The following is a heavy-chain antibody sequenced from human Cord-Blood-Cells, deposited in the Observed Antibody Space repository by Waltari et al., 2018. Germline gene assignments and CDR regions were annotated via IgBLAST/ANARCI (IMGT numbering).Heavy chain of an antibody. CDR2: IKQDGSEK. Sequence: FTFSSYWMSWVRQAPGKGLEWVANIKQDGSEKYYVDSVKGRFTISRDNAKNSLYLQMNSLRAEDTAVYYCARDQKDIVVVPAVDYWGQGTLVTVSS. D-gene: IGHD2-2*01. V-gene: IGHV3-7*01. J-gene: IGHJ4*02. CDR1: FTFSSYW. CDR3: ARDQKDIVVVPAVDY.